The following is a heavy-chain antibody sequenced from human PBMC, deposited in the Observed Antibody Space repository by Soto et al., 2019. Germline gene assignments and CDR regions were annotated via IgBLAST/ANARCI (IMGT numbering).Heavy chain of an antibody. CDR3: ARGSVDPVDSRGFYDY. V-gene: IGHV4-34*01. CDR2: INHSGGT. CDR1: GGSSVARDG. Sequence: SETLSVRWSVAGGSSVARDGWAWVRQPPGKGLEWIGEINHSGGTSYNPSLKSRVTISVDTSKSQFSLKLTSVTAADRAVYYCARGSVDPVDSRGFYDYRGQGTPVTVSS. J-gene: IGHJ4*02. D-gene: IGHD3-22*01.